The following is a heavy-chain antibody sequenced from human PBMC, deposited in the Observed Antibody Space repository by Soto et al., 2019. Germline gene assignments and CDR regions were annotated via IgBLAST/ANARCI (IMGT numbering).Heavy chain of an antibody. V-gene: IGHV4-28*03. CDR1: GYSISSSNW. CDR3: ARGVDSSSWYYFDY. Sequence: PSETLSLTCAVSGYSISSSNWWGWIRQPPGKGLEWIGYIYYSGTTYYNPSLKSRVTMSVDTSKNQFSLKLTSVTAVDTAVYYCARGVDSSSWYYFDYWGQGTLVTVSS. CDR2: IYYSGTT. J-gene: IGHJ4*02. D-gene: IGHD6-13*01.